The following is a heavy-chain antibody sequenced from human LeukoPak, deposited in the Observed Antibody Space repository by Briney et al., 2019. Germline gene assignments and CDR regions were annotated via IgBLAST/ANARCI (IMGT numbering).Heavy chain of an antibody. CDR3: AREWGGDYEGGGYFDL. J-gene: IGHJ2*01. Sequence: PSETLSLTCSVSGASLSSYTYYWAWIRQPPGKGLEWIGTIYYSGITYYNSSLKSRVTISVDTSKNQFSLKLTSLTAADTAVYYCAREWGGDYEGGGYFDLWGRGTLVTVSS. CDR1: GASLSSYTYY. CDR2: IYYSGIT. D-gene: IGHD4-17*01. V-gene: IGHV4-39*07.